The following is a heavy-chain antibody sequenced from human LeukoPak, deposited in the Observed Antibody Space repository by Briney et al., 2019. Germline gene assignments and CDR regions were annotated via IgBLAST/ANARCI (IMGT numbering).Heavy chain of an antibody. V-gene: IGHV1-8*01. D-gene: IGHD2-21*02. CDR1: GYTFTSYD. J-gene: IGHJ4*02. CDR3: ARKGKVTAGTHYFDY. CDR2: MHPNSGNT. Sequence: GASVKVSCKASGYTFTSYDIQWVRQATGQGLEWMGWMHPNSGNTGYAQRFQGRVTMTRDTSISTAYMELSSLRSEDTAVYYCARKGKVTAGTHYFDYWGQGTLVTVSS.